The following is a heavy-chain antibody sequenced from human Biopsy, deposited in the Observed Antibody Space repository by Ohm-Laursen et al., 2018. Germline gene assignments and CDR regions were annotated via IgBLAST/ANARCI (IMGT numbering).Heavy chain of an antibody. CDR2: LNPNSGNT. V-gene: IGHV1-8*01. D-gene: IGHD2-15*01. Sequence: SVKVSCTASGSTFTNYNVNWVRQATGQGLEWMGWLNPNSGNTGYAQKFQGRVTMTRNTSISTAYMELSSLTSVDTAVYYCARDFNYNGGGSFNFDYWGQGTLVTVSS. CDR3: ARDFNYNGGGSFNFDY. CDR1: GSTFTNYN. J-gene: IGHJ4*02.